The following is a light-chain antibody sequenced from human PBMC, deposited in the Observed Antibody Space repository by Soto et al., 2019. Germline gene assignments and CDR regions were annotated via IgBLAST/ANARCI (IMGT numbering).Light chain of an antibody. Sequence: EVVLSQSPGTLSLSPGERATLSCRASQSVSSSHLAWYQQKPGQAPRLLIYGASSRAAGIPDRFSGRGSGTDFPLTISRLEPEDFAVYYCQQYDSSEYTFGQGTKVEVK. CDR2: GAS. V-gene: IGKV3-20*01. CDR1: QSVSSSH. J-gene: IGKJ2*01. CDR3: QQYDSSEYT.